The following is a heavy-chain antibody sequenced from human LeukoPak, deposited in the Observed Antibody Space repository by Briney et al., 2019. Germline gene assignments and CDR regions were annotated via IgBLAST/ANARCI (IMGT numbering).Heavy chain of an antibody. CDR2: IVVGSGNT. CDR1: GFTFTSSA. J-gene: IGHJ4*02. CDR3: ARESVAAASFDY. Sequence: ASVKVSCKASGFTFTSSAMQWVRQARGQRLEWIGWIVVGSGNTNYAQKFQERVTITRDMSTSTAYMELSSLRSEDTAVYYCARESVAAASFDYWGQGTLVTVSS. D-gene: IGHD6-13*01. V-gene: IGHV1-58*02.